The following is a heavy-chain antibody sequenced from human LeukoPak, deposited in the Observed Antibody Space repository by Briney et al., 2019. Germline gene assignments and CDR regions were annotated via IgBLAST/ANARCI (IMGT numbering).Heavy chain of an antibody. CDR3: ARDRDYAFDY. CDR2: ISYDGSNK. D-gene: IGHD4-17*01. CDR1: GFTFGSYA. J-gene: IGHJ4*02. V-gene: IGHV3-30*04. Sequence: PGGSLRLSCAASGFTFGSYAMHWVRQAPGKGLEWVAVISYDGSNKYYADSVKGRFTISRDSAKNSLYLQMNSLRAEDTAVYYCARDRDYAFDYWGQGTLVTVSS.